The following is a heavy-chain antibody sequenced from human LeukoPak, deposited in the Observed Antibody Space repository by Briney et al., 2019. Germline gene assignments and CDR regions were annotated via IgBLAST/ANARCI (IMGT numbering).Heavy chain of an antibody. D-gene: IGHD3-3*01. CDR1: GFTFSSNW. CDR2: IKQDGSEK. J-gene: IGHJ4*02. CDR3: ARDEYLWSGYYPNQAFDY. V-gene: IGHV3-7*01. Sequence: GGSLRLSCAASGFTFSSNWMTWVRQAPGKGLEWVANIKQDGSEKYYVDSVKGRFTISRDNAKKSLYLQMNSLRAEDTAMYYCARDEYLWSGYYPNQAFDYWGQGTLVTVSS.